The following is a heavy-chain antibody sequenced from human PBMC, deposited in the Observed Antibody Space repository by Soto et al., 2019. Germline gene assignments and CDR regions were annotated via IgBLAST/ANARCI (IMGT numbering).Heavy chain of an antibody. CDR3: ARVLFGYYYGYFDY. J-gene: IGHJ4*02. D-gene: IGHD3-10*01. CDR2: IYYSGST. Sequence: SETLSLTCTVSGGSVSSGSYYWSWIRQPPGKGLEWIGEIYYSGSTNYNPSLKSRVTISVDKSKNQFSLKLSSVTAADTAVYYRARVLFGYYYGYFDYWGQGTLVTVSS. V-gene: IGHV4-61*01. CDR1: GGSVSSGSYY.